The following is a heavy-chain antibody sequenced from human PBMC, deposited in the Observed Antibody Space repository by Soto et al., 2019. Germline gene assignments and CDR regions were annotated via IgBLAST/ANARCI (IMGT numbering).Heavy chain of an antibody. CDR1: GFTFSNAW. Sequence: GGSLRLSCAASGFTFSNAWMSWVRQAPGKGLEWVGRIKSKTDGGTTDYAAPVKGRFTISRDDSKNTLYLQMNSLKTEDTAVYYCTTELKVPKVKRYSGYDRPDYYYYYMDVWGKGTTVTISS. CDR2: IKSKTDGGTT. D-gene: IGHD5-12*01. V-gene: IGHV3-15*01. CDR3: TTELKVPKVKRYSGYDRPDYYYYYMDV. J-gene: IGHJ6*03.